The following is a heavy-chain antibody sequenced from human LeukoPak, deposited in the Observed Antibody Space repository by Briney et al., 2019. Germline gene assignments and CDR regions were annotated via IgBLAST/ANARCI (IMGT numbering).Heavy chain of an antibody. CDR3: ARTTDYDFWSGYYSGMGYYYMDV. J-gene: IGHJ6*03. CDR2: INTNTGNP. D-gene: IGHD3-3*01. V-gene: IGHV7-4-1*02. CDR1: DYTFTSYG. Sequence: ASVKVSCKASDYTFTSYGISWVRQAPGQGLEWMGWINTNTGNPTYAQGFTGRFVFSLDTSVSTAYLQISSLKAEDTAVYYCARTTDYDFWSGYYSGMGYYYMDVWGKGTTVTVSS.